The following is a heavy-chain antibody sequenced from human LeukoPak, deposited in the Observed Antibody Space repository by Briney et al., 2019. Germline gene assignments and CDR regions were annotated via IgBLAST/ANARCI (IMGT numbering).Heavy chain of an antibody. CDR2: IYHSGST. V-gene: IGHV4-38-2*02. CDR3: ARDVPEGNWFDP. Sequence: SETLSLTCTVSGYSISSGYYWGWIRQPPGKGLEWIGSIYHSGSTYYNPSLKSRVTMSVDTSKNQFSLKLSSVTAADTAVYYCARDVPEGNWFDPWGQGTLVTVSS. CDR1: GYSISSGYY. D-gene: IGHD3-10*02. J-gene: IGHJ5*02.